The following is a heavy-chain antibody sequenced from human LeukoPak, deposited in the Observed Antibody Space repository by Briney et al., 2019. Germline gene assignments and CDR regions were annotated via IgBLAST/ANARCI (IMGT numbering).Heavy chain of an antibody. Sequence: GESLKISCKGSGYSFTSYWIGWVRQMPGKGLEWMGIIYPGDSDTRYSPSFQGQVTISADKSISTACLQWSSLKASDTAMYYCARLSYGSGSYSDSIFESSGDGTLLTASS. CDR3: ARLSYGSGSYSDSIFES. J-gene: IGHJ4*03. V-gene: IGHV5-51*01. CDR2: IYPGDSDT. CDR1: GYSFTSYW. D-gene: IGHD3-10*01.